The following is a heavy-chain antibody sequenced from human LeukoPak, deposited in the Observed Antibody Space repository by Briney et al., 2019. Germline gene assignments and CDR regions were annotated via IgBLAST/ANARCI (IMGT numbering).Heavy chain of an antibody. J-gene: IGHJ4*02. D-gene: IGHD6-13*01. CDR2: IYSGGST. Sequence: GGSLRLSCAAPGFTVSSNYMSWVRQAPGKGLEWVSVIYSGGSTYYADSVKGRFTISRDNSKNTLYLQMNSLRAEDTAVYYCASGNSSSWYNYFDYWGQGTLVTVSS. CDR3: ASGNSSSWYNYFDY. CDR1: GFTVSSNY. V-gene: IGHV3-66*02.